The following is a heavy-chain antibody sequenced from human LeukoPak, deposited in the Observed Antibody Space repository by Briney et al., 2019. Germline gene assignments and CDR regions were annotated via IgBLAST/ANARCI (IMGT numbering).Heavy chain of an antibody. CDR1: GYSFSTNM. Sequence: GGSLRPSCVVSGYSFSTNMMTWVRQAPGKGLEWVATILPGGKESYRVDSVKGRFTISRDNAKNSLFLQMNSLRVDDTAVYYCMSAHGYWGQGTLVTVSS. V-gene: IGHV3-7*01. J-gene: IGHJ4*02. CDR2: ILPGGKES. CDR3: MSAHGY.